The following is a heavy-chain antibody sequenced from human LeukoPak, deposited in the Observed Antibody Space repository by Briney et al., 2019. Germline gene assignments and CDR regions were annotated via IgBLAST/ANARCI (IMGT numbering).Heavy chain of an antibody. CDR1: GGSISSYY. D-gene: IGHD6-6*01. CDR2: IYSSGST. Sequence: SETLSLTCTVSGGSISSYYWSWIRQPPGKGLEWIGYIYSSGSTDYNPSLKSRVTISVDTSKNQFSLKLTSVTAADTAVYYCARLNPSSASYYYYYYGMDVWGQGTTVTVSS. CDR3: ARLNPSSASYYYYYYGMDV. J-gene: IGHJ6*02. V-gene: IGHV4-59*08.